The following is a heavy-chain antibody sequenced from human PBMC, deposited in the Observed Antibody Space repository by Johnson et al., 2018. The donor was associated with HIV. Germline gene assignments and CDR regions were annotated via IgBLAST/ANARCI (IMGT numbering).Heavy chain of an antibody. J-gene: IGHJ3*02. CDR1: GFTFSDYY. Sequence: QVQLMESGGGVVQPGGSLRLSCAASGFTFSDYYMSWIRQAPGKGLEWVSYISSSGSTIYYADSVKGRFTISRDNAKNSLFLHMNSLRAEDTAVYYCARDRPDIVVVPGAIDAFDIWGQGTMVTVSS. V-gene: IGHV3-11*04. D-gene: IGHD2-2*01. CDR3: ARDRPDIVVVPGAIDAFDI. CDR2: ISSSGSTI.